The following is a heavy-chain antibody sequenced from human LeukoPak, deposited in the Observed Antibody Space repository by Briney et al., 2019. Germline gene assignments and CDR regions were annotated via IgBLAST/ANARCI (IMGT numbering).Heavy chain of an antibody. J-gene: IGHJ4*02. CDR1: GGSINTTY. CDR2: IHYSGST. CDR3: ARSDGAGSYYYFDY. D-gene: IGHD3-10*01. V-gene: IGHV4-59*01. Sequence: SETLSLTCSVSGGSINTTYWSWIRQPPGRGLEWIGSIHYSGSTNYNPSLKSRLTISVDTSKNHFSLKLSSVTAADTAVYYCARSDGAGSYYYFDYWGQGTLVTVSS.